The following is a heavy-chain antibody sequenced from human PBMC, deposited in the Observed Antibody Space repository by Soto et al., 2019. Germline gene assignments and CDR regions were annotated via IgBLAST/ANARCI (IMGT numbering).Heavy chain of an antibody. V-gene: IGHV4-38-2*01. Sequence: SETLSLTCAVSGFFISSGNYWGWIRKPPGNALEWIGTISHGGNSYCCPCLKSRVTILGHMSKSNYYQNQSSVPAADPAVYSCASAWWYDAFDVWGKGTVVTAS. CDR1: GFFISSGNY. D-gene: IGHD2-15*01. J-gene: IGHJ3*01. CDR2: ISHGGNS. CDR3: ASAWWYDAFDV.